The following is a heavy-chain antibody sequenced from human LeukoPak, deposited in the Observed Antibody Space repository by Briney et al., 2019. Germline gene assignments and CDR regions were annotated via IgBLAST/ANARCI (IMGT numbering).Heavy chain of an antibody. V-gene: IGHV3-66*01. CDR2: IYSGGST. Sequence: GGFLRLSCAASGFTVSSNYVSWVRQAPGKGLEWASVIYSGGSTYYADSVKGRFTISRDNSKNTLYLQMNSLRAEDTAVYYCARRRAVAGPGYYYYYGMDVWGQGTTVTVSS. CDR3: ARRRAVAGPGYYYYYGMDV. CDR1: GFTVSSNY. J-gene: IGHJ6*02. D-gene: IGHD6-19*01.